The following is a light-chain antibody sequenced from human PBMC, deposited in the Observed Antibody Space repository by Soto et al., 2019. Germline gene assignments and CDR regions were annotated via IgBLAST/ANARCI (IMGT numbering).Light chain of an antibody. J-gene: IGKJ1*01. Sequence: DIQMTQSPSTLSASVGDRVTITCRASQRISSWLAWYQQKPGKAPNLLIYKASSLESGVPSRFSGIGSGTEFTLTISSLQPDDFATYYCQQYNYYPWTFGQGTKVEIK. CDR3: QQYNYYPWT. CDR2: KAS. CDR1: QRISSW. V-gene: IGKV1-5*03.